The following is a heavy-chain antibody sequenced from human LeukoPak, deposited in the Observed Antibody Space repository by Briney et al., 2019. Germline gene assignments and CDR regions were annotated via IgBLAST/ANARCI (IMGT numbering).Heavy chain of an antibody. J-gene: IGHJ5*02. CDR2: ISGSGGST. V-gene: IGHV3-23*01. Sequence: GGSLRLSCAASGFTFSSYAMSWVRQAPWKGLEWVSAISGSGGSTYYADSVKGRFTISRDNSKNTLYLQMNSLRAEDTAVYYCAKVLRRDGLRYFDTSKFDPWGQGTLVTVSS. D-gene: IGHD3-9*01. CDR3: AKVLRRDGLRYFDTSKFDP. CDR1: GFTFSSYA.